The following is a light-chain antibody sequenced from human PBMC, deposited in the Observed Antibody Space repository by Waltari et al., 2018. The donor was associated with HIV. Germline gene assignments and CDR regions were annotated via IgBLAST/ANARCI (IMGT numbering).Light chain of an antibody. CDR1: QSVSSN. CDR2: GAS. Sequence: EIVMTQSPATLSVSPGERATLSCRASQSVSSNLAWYQQKPGQAPTLLMYGASTRATVNPSMCGSSGSGAEFTITSSILQSEDFAVYYCQQYNKCPGTFGQGTKVEIK. V-gene: IGKV3-15*01. J-gene: IGKJ1*01. CDR3: QQYNKCPGT.